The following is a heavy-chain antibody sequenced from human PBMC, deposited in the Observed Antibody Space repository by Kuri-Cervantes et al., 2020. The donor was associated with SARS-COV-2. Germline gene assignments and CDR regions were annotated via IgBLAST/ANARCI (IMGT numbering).Heavy chain of an antibody. V-gene: IGHV1-2*02. Sequence: ASVKVSCKASGYTFTGYYMHWVRQAPGQGLEWMGWINPNSGGTNYAQKFQGRVTMTRDTSISTAYMELSRLRSDDTAVYYCARVPCSGGSCYLRERHFDYWGQGTLVTVSS. CDR1: GYTFTGYY. J-gene: IGHJ4*02. CDR2: INPNSGGT. CDR3: ARVPCSGGSCYLRERHFDY. D-gene: IGHD2-15*01.